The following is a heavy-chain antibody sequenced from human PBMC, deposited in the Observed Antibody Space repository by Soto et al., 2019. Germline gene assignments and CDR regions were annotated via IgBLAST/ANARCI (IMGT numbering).Heavy chain of an antibody. D-gene: IGHD6-19*01. J-gene: IGHJ5*02. V-gene: IGHV1-69*12. CDR1: GGTFSSYA. CDR3: ARDAHSYSSGWYSVRWFDP. Sequence: QVQLVQSGAEVKKPGSSVKVSCKASGGTFSSYAISWVRQAPGQGLEWMGGIIPIFGTATYAQKFQGRVTITADESTSTAYMELSSLRSEDTAVYYCARDAHSYSSGWYSVRWFDPWGQGTLVTVSS. CDR2: IIPIFGTA.